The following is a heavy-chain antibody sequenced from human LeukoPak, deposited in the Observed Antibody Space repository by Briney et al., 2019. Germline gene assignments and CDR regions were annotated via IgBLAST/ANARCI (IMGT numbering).Heavy chain of an antibody. CDR3: ARQRGWLLPRHDAFDI. J-gene: IGHJ3*02. V-gene: IGHV5-51*01. CDR2: IYTGDSDT. D-gene: IGHD3-22*01. Sequence: GESLKSSCNGPGYSFTSYWIGWVRQMPGKGLEWMGIIYTGDSDTRYRPSYQGQVTISADKSTSTAYLQWRSLKASDTAMYYCARQRGWLLPRHDAFDIWGRGTMVTVSS. CDR1: GYSFTSYW.